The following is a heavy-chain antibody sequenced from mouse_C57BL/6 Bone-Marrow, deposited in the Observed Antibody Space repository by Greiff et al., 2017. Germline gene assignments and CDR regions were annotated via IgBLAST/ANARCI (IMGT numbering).Heavy chain of an antibody. CDR3: EGGGGFSTVVAPLAY. CDR1: GYAFTNYL. Sequence: VQLQQSGAELVRPGTSVKVSCKASGYAFTNYLIAWVKQRPGQGLEWVEVISPGRGGTNYNEKFQGKEPLTADKASSTAYLQLSILTSECCAVYFCEGGGGFSTVVAPLAYWGQGTLVTVSA. D-gene: IGHD1-1*01. CDR2: ISPGRGGT. V-gene: IGHV1-54*01. J-gene: IGHJ3*01.